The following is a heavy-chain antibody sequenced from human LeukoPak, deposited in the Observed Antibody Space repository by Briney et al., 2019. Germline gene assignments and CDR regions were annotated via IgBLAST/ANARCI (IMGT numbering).Heavy chain of an antibody. Sequence: ASVKVSCKASGGTFSSYAISWVRQAPGQGLEWMGRIIPILGIANYAQKFQGRVTITADKSTSTAYMELSSLRSEDTAVYYCARGSGSGSPPFDIWGQGTMVTVSS. CDR1: GGTFSSYA. CDR3: ARGSGSGSPPFDI. J-gene: IGHJ3*02. CDR2: IIPILGIA. D-gene: IGHD1-26*01. V-gene: IGHV1-69*04.